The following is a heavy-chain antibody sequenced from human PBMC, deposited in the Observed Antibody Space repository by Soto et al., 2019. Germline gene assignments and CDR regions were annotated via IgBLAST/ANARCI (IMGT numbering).Heavy chain of an antibody. CDR1: GGTFSSSA. Sequence: QVQLVQSGAEMKEPGSSVKVSCKTSGGTFSSSAISWLRQAPGQGLEWMGGIIPLFRTPDYAQKFQGRVTISVQESTRTAYMALTSLRSEDTAVYYCARDKDRLQLGGNYCYDLHVCGQGTTIRVSS. J-gene: IGHJ6*01. V-gene: IGHV1-69*12. CDR3: ARDKDRLQLGGNYCYDLHV. CDR2: IIPLFRTP. D-gene: IGHD4-4*01.